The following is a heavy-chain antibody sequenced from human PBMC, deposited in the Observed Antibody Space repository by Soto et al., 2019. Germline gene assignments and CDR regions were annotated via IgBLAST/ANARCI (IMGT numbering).Heavy chain of an antibody. V-gene: IGHV4-39*01. J-gene: IGHJ4*02. D-gene: IGHD3-9*01. Sequence: SETLSLTCTVSGGSISSSTYYWGWMRQPPGKGLEWIASFFIGGNTYYNPSLKSRVTISVDTSKNQFSLKLSSVTAADTAVYYCARHDWAKLFDYWGQGTLVTVSS. CDR3: ARHDWAKLFDY. CDR1: GGSISSSTYY. CDR2: FFIGGNT.